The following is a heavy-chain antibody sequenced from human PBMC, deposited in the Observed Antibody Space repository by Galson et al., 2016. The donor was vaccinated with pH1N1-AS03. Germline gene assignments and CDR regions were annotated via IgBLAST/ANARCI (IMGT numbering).Heavy chain of an antibody. J-gene: IGHJ5*02. CDR1: GGSISSGNYF. CDR2: IYDSGNT. CDR3: ASVSLAYCSSTSCFRFDP. Sequence: TLSLTCTVSGGSISSGNYFWNWIRQHPGKGLEWIGLIYDSGNTFYNPSLKSRVSISVDTSKNQFSLKLDSVTAADTAVYYSASVSLAYCSSTSCFRFDPWGQGTLVTVSS. V-gene: IGHV4-31*03. D-gene: IGHD2-2*01.